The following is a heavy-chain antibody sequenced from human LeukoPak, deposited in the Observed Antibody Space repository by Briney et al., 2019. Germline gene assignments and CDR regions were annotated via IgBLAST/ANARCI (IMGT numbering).Heavy chain of an antibody. D-gene: IGHD4-17*01. J-gene: IGHJ4*02. CDR1: GFTFSSSW. CDR2: IKQDASEK. CDR3: AKDHYGDYRY. Sequence: GGSLRLSCTASGFTFSSSWMSWVRQAPGKGLEWVANIKQDASEKYYVDSVKGRFTISRDNAKNSLYLQMNSLRVEDTAVYYCAKDHYGDYRYWGQGTPVTVSS. V-gene: IGHV3-7*01.